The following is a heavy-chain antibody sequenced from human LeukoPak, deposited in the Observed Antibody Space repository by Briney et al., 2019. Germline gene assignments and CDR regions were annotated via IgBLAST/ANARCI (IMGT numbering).Heavy chain of an antibody. Sequence: SETLSLTCTVSGGSINIVSYYWGWIRQPPGKGLEWIGSIHDSGDTYYNPSLKSRVTISVDTSKNQFSLKLSSMTAADTAVYYCARSIGLGECDYWDQGTLVTVSS. CDR3: ARSIGLGECDY. D-gene: IGHD3-10*01. J-gene: IGHJ4*02. V-gene: IGHV4-39*07. CDR2: IHDSGDT. CDR1: GGSINIVSYY.